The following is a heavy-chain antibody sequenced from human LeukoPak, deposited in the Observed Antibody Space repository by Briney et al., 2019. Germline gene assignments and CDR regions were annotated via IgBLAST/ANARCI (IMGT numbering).Heavy chain of an antibody. D-gene: IGHD5-18*01. CDR2: IHPSGSST. CDR1: GYTFTSHY. CDR3: SRMDMDIAMVTNYLDH. J-gene: IGHJ4*02. Sequence: ASVKISCKASGYTFTSHYMHWVRQAPGQGLEWMGVIHPSGSSTNYAQKFQGRVTMTKDTSTSTVYIELNSLRSEDTAVYYCSRMDMDIAMVTNYLDHWGQGTLVTVSS. V-gene: IGHV1-46*01.